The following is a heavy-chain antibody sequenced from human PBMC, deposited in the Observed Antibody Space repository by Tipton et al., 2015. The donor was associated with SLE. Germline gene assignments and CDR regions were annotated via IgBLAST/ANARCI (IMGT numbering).Heavy chain of an antibody. V-gene: IGHV3-23*01. D-gene: IGHD3-10*01. CDR1: GFTFSSDA. CDR2: ISSSGGAM. CDR3: ARRVGSYYGMDV. Sequence: SLRLSCAASGFTFSSDAMSWVRRAPGKGLEWVSTISSSGGAMYYADSVKGRFTISRDNSKNTLYLQMNGLRPEDTAVYYCARRVGSYYGMDVWGQGTTVTVSS. J-gene: IGHJ6*02.